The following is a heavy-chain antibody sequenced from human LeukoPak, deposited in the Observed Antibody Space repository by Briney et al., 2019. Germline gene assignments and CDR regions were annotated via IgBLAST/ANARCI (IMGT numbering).Heavy chain of an antibody. V-gene: IGHV3-53*01. Sequence: GGSLRLSCAASGFTFTSYTINWVRQPPGKGLEWVSVIYSGGSKYYADSVKGRFTTSRDNSKNTVYLQMNSLRAEDTAVYYCARSRGIPDAFDMWGLGTMVTVSS. CDR1: GFTFTSYT. D-gene: IGHD2-21*01. CDR2: IYSGGSK. CDR3: ARSRGIPDAFDM. J-gene: IGHJ3*02.